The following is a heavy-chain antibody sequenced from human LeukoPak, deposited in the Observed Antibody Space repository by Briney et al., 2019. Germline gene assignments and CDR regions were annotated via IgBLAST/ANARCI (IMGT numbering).Heavy chain of an antibody. CDR1: GFHFSSHG. V-gene: IGHV3-23*01. CDR2: VSPSGDIT. Sequence: SGGSLRLSCAASGFHFSSHGMNWVRQAPGKGLEWVSGVSPSGDITYYADSVKGRFTISRDISKNTLYLQMNSLSAEDTAVYYCAKGSLSGGSCYFDYWGQGTLVTVSS. J-gene: IGHJ4*02. D-gene: IGHD2-15*01. CDR3: AKGSLSGGSCYFDY.